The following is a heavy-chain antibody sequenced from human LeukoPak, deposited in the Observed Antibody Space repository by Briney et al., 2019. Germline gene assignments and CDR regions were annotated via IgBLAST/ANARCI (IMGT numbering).Heavy chain of an antibody. J-gene: IGHJ4*02. CDR1: GYSFTSYW. V-gene: IGHV5-10-1*01. D-gene: IGHD3-3*01. CDR2: IDPSDSYT. Sequence: GESLKISCKGSGYSFTSYWISWVRQMPGKGLEWMGRIDPSDSYTNYSPSFQGHVTISADKSISTAYLQWSSLKASDTAMYYCARHGTRYYDFWSGYFDYWSQGTLVTVSS. CDR3: ARHGTRYYDFWSGYFDY.